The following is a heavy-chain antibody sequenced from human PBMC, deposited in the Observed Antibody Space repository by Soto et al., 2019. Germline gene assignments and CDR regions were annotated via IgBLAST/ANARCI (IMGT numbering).Heavy chain of an antibody. Sequence: EVQLLESGGGLVQPGGSLTLYCAASGFTFSDYTMTWVRQAPGKLLECISVILSDYNTYYAGSVRGRFTISRDNSKNTLYLEMNSLRAEDTAVYYCARRTSGYFGYWGQGALVTVSS. D-gene: IGHD6-19*01. CDR1: GFTFSDYT. CDR3: ARRTSGYFGY. V-gene: IGHV3-23*03. CDR2: ILSDYNT. J-gene: IGHJ4*02.